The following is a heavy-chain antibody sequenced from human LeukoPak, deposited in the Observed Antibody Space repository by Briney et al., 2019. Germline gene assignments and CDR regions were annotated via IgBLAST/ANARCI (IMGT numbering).Heavy chain of an antibody. Sequence: GGSLRLSCAASGFTFSSYWMHWVRQAPGKGLVWVSRINSDGSSTSYADSVKGRFAISRDNAKNTLYLQMNSLRAEDTAVYYCARGGYSGVQGSGYFDYWGQGTLVTVSS. CDR2: INSDGSST. CDR1: GFTFSSYW. D-gene: IGHD5-18*01. CDR3: ARGGYSGVQGSGYFDY. V-gene: IGHV3-74*01. J-gene: IGHJ4*02.